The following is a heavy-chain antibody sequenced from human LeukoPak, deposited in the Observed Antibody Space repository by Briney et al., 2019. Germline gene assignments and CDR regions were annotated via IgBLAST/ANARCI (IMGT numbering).Heavy chain of an antibody. Sequence: GGSLRLSCAAAGFTFSSHWMHWVRQAPGKGLEWVSRMNSDGSSTNYGDSVKGRFTISRDNAKNTLYLQMNSQRAEDTAVYYCSRGPGVAGRFFVGDQWGQGTLVTVSS. CDR2: MNSDGSST. D-gene: IGHD3-10*01. CDR1: GFTFSSHW. V-gene: IGHV3-74*01. CDR3: SRGPGVAGRFFVGDQ. J-gene: IGHJ4*02.